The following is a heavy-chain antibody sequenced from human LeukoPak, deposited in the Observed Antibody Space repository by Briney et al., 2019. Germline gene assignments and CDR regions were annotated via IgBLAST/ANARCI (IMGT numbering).Heavy chain of an antibody. J-gene: IGHJ4*02. V-gene: IGHV3-74*01. CDR3: AKAQDRAAVAGRDNFDY. CDR1: GFTFSSHW. Sequence: SGGSLRLSCAASGFTFSSHWMHWVRQAPGKGLVWVSRINSDGSSISYADSVKGRFTISRDNSKNTLYLQMNSLRAEDTAVYYCAKAQDRAAVAGRDNFDYWGQGTLVTVSS. D-gene: IGHD6-19*01. CDR2: INSDGSSI.